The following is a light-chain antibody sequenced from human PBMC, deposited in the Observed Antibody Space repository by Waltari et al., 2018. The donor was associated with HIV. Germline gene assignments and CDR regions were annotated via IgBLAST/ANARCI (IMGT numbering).Light chain of an antibody. CDR3: QQRNSWPPDVT. CDR2: DAS. CDR1: QSVSSY. J-gene: IGKJ3*01. Sequence: EIVLTQSPAILSSTPGERVTLSCRASQSVSSYLAWYQQKPGQAPRLLMYDASNRATGIPARCSGSGSGKDCTLTISSLEPEDFAVYYCQQRNSWPPDVTFGPRTKVDIK. V-gene: IGKV3-11*01.